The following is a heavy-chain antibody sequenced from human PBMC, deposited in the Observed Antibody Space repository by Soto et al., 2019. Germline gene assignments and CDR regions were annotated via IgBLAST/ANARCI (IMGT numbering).Heavy chain of an antibody. J-gene: IGHJ4*02. Sequence: QVQLVQSGAEVKKPGASVKVSCKASGYTFTSYDINWVRQATGQGLEWMGWMNPNSGNTGYAQKFQGRVTMTRTTSISTAYMELSSLRSEDTAVYYCARQSSYRGYGDFDYWGQGTLVTVSS. V-gene: IGHV1-8*01. CDR1: GYTFTSYD. D-gene: IGHD5-12*01. CDR2: MNPNSGNT. CDR3: ARQSSYRGYGDFDY.